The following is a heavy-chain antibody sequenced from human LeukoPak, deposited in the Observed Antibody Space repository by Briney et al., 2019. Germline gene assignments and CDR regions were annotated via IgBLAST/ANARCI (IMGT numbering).Heavy chain of an antibody. CDR2: INPNSGAT. Sequence: GASVKVSCKASGYTFTSYGISWVRQAPGQGLEWMGWINPNSGATNSAQNFQGRVTMTRDTSISTVYMEVSSLKSDDTAMYYCARVDEGLDHWGQGTLVTVSS. D-gene: IGHD3/OR15-3a*01. CDR1: GYTFTSYG. V-gene: IGHV1-2*02. CDR3: ARVDEGLDH. J-gene: IGHJ4*02.